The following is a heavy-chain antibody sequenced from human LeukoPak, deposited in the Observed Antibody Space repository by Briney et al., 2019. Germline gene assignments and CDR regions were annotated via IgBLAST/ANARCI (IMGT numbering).Heavy chain of an antibody. CDR2: INPNSGGT. V-gene: IGHV1-2*02. CDR1: GYTFTGYY. Sequence: ASVKVSCKASGYTFTGYYMHWVRQTPGQGLEWMGWINPNSGGTNYAQKFQGRVTMTRDTSISTAYMELSRLRSDDTAVYYCATPGRFGGSNYYGMDVWGQGTTVTVSS. CDR3: ATPGRFGGSNYYGMDV. J-gene: IGHJ6*02. D-gene: IGHD3-10*01.